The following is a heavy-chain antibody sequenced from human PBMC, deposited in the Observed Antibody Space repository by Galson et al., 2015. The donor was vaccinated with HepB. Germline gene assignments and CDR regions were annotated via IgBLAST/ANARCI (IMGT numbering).Heavy chain of an antibody. CDR3: AEATARGYYYYYMDV. CDR1: GFTFSSYG. V-gene: IGHV3-30*18. Sequence: SLRLSCAASGFTFSSYGMHWVRQAPGKGLEWVAVISYDGSNKYYADSVKGRFTISRDNSKNTLYLQMNSLRAEDTAVYYCAEATARGYYYYYMDVWGKGTTVTVSS. D-gene: IGHD6-6*01. CDR2: ISYDGSNK. J-gene: IGHJ6*03.